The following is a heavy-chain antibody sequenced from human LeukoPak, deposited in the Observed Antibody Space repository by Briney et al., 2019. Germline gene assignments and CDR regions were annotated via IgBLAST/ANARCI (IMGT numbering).Heavy chain of an antibody. CDR3: ATTGYSSSWYGIDY. CDR1: GYTFTGYY. D-gene: IGHD6-13*01. J-gene: IGHJ4*02. Sequence: ASVKVSCKASGYTFTGYYMHWVRQAPGQGLEWMGWINPNSGGTNYAQKFQGWVTITRDTSASTAYMELSSLRSEDTAVYYCATTGYSSSWYGIDYWGQGTLVTVSS. CDR2: INPNSGGT. V-gene: IGHV1-2*04.